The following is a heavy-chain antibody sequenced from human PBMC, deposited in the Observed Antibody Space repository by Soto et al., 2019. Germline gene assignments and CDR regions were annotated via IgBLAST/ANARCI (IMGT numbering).Heavy chain of an antibody. CDR2: ISTSFDST. J-gene: IGHJ6*02. CDR3: ARGREEAFGVILIKYYAMDV. D-gene: IGHD3-3*01. V-gene: IGHV1-69*13. Sequence: SVKVSCKASANSFSTYRFSRVRQAPGQALEGKGGISTSFDSTTYAHTYEGRVTITADESTNTAYMELGSLRSEDTAIYYCARGREEAFGVILIKYYAMDVWGQGTAVTVSS. CDR1: ANSFSTYR.